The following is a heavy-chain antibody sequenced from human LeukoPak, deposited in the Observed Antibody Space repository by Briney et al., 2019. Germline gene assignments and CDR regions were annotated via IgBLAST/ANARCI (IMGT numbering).Heavy chain of an antibody. J-gene: IGHJ5*02. CDR3: AKGGVVPAARDRFDP. CDR1: GFTFSSYE. V-gene: IGHV3-23*01. D-gene: IGHD2-2*01. Sequence: PGGSLRLSCAASGFTFSSYEMNWVRQAPGKGLEWVSAISGSGGSTYYADSVKGRFTISRDNSKNTLYLQMNSLRAEDTAVYYCAKGGVVPAARDRFDPWGQGTLVTVSS. CDR2: ISGSGGST.